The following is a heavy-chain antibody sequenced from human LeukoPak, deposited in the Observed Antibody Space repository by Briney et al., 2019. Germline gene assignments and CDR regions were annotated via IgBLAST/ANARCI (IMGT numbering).Heavy chain of an antibody. J-gene: IGHJ5*02. CDR3: TTDHSSGWYNWFDP. D-gene: IGHD6-19*01. CDR2: XXSKTDGGTT. CDR1: GFTFSNAW. Sequence: GGSLRLSCAASGFTFSNAWMSWVRQAPGKGXXXXXXXXSKTDGGTTDYAAPVKGRFTISRDDSKNTLYLQMNSLKTEDTAVYYCTTDHSSGWYNWFDPWGQGTLVTVSS. V-gene: IGHV3-15*01.